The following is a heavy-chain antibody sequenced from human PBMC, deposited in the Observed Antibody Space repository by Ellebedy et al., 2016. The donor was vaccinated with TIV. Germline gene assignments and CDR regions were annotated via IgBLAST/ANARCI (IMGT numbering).Heavy chain of an antibody. CDR3: ARETDFWSDSSYFDY. CDR1: GGSINSGDYC. CDR2: IYYSGTT. V-gene: IGHV4-30-4*01. J-gene: IGHJ4*02. D-gene: IGHD3-3*01. Sequence: SETLSLXXSVSGGSINSGDYCWSWIRQPPGKGLEWLGYIYYSGTTYYNTSLKSRITISVDTSKNQFSLRLSSVTAADAAVYFCARETDFWSDSSYFDYWGQGILVTISS.